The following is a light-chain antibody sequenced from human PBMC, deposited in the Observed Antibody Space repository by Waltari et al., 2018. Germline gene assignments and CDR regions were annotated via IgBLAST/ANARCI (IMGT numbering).Light chain of an antibody. Sequence: QITQTPANLNTTLRDTVTINCRASQTISGWLAWFQQKPGKAPKLLISQASNLESGVPSRFSGSGFGTQFTLTISSLQPDDFATYYCQQYNNYPWTFGPGTKVEV. CDR1: QTISGW. CDR3: QQYNNYPWT. CDR2: QAS. J-gene: IGKJ1*01. V-gene: IGKV1-5*03.